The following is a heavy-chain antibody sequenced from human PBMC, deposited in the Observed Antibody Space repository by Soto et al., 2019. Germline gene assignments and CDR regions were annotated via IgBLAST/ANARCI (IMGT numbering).Heavy chain of an antibody. CDR2: INPHGGST. CDR1: GDTFSSYA. Sequence: GASVKVSCKASGDTFSSYAISWVRQAPGQGLEWMGVINPHGGSTKYAQKFQGRITMTRDTSRSTVYMELGSLRSDDTAIYYCARSSGGNFGIIIEGSNWFDPWGQGTLVTVSS. D-gene: IGHD3-3*01. J-gene: IGHJ5*02. V-gene: IGHV1-46*01. CDR3: ARSSGGNFGIIIEGSNWFDP.